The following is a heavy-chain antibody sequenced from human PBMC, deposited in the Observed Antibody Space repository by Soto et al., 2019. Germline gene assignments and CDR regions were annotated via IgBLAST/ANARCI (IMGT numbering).Heavy chain of an antibody. CDR1: GFTFSSYG. J-gene: IGHJ4*02. Sequence: GGSLRLSCAASGFTFSSYGMHWVRQAPGKGLEWVAVISYDGSNKYYADSVKGRFTISRDNSKNTLYLQMNSLRAEDTAVYYCAKGLSSGWGTCPDYWGQGTLVTVSS. CDR2: ISYDGSNK. V-gene: IGHV3-30*18. D-gene: IGHD6-19*01. CDR3: AKGLSSGWGTCPDY.